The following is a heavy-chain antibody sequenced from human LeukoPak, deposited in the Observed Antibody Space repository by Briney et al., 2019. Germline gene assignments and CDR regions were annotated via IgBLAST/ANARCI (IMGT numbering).Heavy chain of an antibody. Sequence: ASVKVSCKASGYTFSSYDINWVRQATGQGLEWMGWISAYNGNTNYAQKLQGRVTMTTDTSTSTAYMELRSLRSDDTAVYYCARKVGPHYYFDYWGQGTLVTVSS. D-gene: IGHD3-10*01. CDR1: GYTFSSYD. CDR3: ARKVGPHYYFDY. J-gene: IGHJ4*02. V-gene: IGHV1-18*01. CDR2: ISAYNGNT.